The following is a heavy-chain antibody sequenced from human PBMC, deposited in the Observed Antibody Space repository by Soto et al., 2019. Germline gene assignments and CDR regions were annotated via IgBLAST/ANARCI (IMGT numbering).Heavy chain of an antibody. CDR1: GFTFSSYA. D-gene: IGHD6-19*01. V-gene: IGHV3-30-3*01. CDR3: ARDRGGPDLTDSHTIAVAGSFGYYFDY. CDR2: ISYDGSNK. J-gene: IGHJ4*02. Sequence: QVQLVESGGGVVQPGRSLRLSCAASGFTFSSYAVHWVRQAPGKGLEWVAVISYDGSNKYYADSVKGRFTISRDNSKNTLYLQMNSLRAEDTAVYYCARDRGGPDLTDSHTIAVAGSFGYYFDYWGQGTLVTVSS.